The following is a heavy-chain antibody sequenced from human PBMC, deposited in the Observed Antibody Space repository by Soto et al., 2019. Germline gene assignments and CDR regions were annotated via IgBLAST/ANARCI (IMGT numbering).Heavy chain of an antibody. CDR3: ARDSLVRKGWYFDY. CDR2: IYYSGST. D-gene: IGHD6-13*01. V-gene: IGHV4-61*01. CDR1: GGSVSSGSYY. J-gene: IGHJ4*02. Sequence: SETLSLTCTVSGGSVSSGSYYWSWIRQPPGKGLEWIGYIYYSGSTNYNPSLKSRVTISVDTSKNQFSLKLSSVTAADTAVYYCARDSLVRKGWYFDYWGQGNLVTVSS.